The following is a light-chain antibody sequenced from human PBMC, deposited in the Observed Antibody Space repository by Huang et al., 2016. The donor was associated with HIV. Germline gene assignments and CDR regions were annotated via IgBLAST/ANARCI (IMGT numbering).Light chain of an antibody. J-gene: IGKJ2*01. Sequence: EIVMTQSPVTLSVSPGERATLSCRASESIGNNLAWYQQKPGQAPSRLMYGASTRAAAGPARVGGSVSGTEFTLTISSPQSEDFAVYFCQQYNNWPMYTFGQGTKLEIK. CDR3: QQYNNWPMYT. CDR1: ESIGNN. CDR2: GAS. V-gene: IGKV3-15*01.